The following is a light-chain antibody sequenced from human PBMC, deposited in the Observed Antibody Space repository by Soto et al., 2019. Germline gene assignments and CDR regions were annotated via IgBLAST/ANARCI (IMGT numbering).Light chain of an antibody. J-gene: IGKJ4*01. V-gene: IGKV3-20*01. Sequence: EIVLTQSPGTLSLSPGERATLSCRASQSVSSSYLAWYQQKPGQAPRLPIYGASSRATGIPDRFSGSGSGTDFTLTISRLEPEDFAVYYCQQYGSSPRLTFGGGTKVEIK. CDR1: QSVSSSY. CDR3: QQYGSSPRLT. CDR2: GAS.